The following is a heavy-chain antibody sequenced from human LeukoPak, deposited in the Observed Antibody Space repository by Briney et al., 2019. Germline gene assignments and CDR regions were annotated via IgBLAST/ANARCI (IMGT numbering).Heavy chain of an antibody. CDR3: AKDQCGGDCYYFDY. J-gene: IGHJ4*02. CDR1: GFTFSSYG. V-gene: IGHV3-30*18. CDR2: ISYDGSNK. D-gene: IGHD2-21*02. Sequence: GRSLRLSCAASGFTFSSYGMHWVRQAPGKGLGWVAVISYDGSNKYYADSVKGRFTISRDNSKNTLYLQMNSLRAEDTAVYYCAKDQCGGDCYYFDYWGQGTLVTVSS.